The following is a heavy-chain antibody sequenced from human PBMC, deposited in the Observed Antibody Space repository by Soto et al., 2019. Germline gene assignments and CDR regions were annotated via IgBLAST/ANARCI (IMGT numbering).Heavy chain of an antibody. CDR1: GGSISSSSYY. Sequence: QLQLQESGPGLVKPSETLSLTCIVSGGSISSSSYYWGWIRQPPGKGLEWMGSVYHSGNTHNNPSLKSRATVSVDLSKNQFSLKLTSVTAADTAVYYCGRHAPMRVRGVGLDVWGQGTTVTVSS. D-gene: IGHD3-10*01. CDR3: GRHAPMRVRGVGLDV. V-gene: IGHV4-39*01. J-gene: IGHJ6*02. CDR2: VYHSGNT.